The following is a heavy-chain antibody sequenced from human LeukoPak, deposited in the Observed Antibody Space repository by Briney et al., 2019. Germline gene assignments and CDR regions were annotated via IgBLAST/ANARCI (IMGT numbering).Heavy chain of an antibody. CDR3: ARAYGGYAPRPCDY. V-gene: IGHV3-30*04. CDR1: GFTFSSYA. CDR2: ISYDGSNK. J-gene: IGHJ4*02. Sequence: GGSLRLSCAASGFTFSSYAMHWVRQAPGKGLEWVAVISYDGSNKYYADSVKGRFTISRDNSKNTPYLQMNSLRAEDTAVYYCARAYGGYAPRPCDYWGQGTLVTVSS. D-gene: IGHD5-12*01.